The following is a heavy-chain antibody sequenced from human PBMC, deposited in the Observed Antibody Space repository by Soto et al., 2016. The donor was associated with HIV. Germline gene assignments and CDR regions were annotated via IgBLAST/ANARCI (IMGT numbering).Heavy chain of an antibody. Sequence: QVQLQESGPGLVKPSETLSLTCTVSGGSISSYYWSWIRQPPGKGLEWIGYIYYSGSTNYNPSLKSRVTISVDTSKNQFSLKLRSVTAADTAVYYCASIWVGELLVGRSYFDYRGRDPGHRLL. CDR1: GGSISSYY. V-gene: IGHV4-59*01. CDR3: ASIWVGELLVGRSYFDY. J-gene: IGHJ4*03. CDR2: IYYSGST. D-gene: IGHD3-10*01.